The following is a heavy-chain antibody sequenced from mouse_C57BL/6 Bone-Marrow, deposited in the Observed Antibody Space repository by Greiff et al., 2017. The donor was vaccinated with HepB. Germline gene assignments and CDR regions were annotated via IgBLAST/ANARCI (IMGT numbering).Heavy chain of an antibody. CDR3: TKNYDYDGTGYYAMDY. J-gene: IGHJ4*01. Sequence: VKVVESGAELVRPGASVTLSCKASGYTFTDYEMHWVKQTPVHGLEWIGAIDPETGGTAYNQKFKGKAILTADKSSSTAYMELRSLTSEDSAVYYCTKNYDYDGTGYYAMDYWGQGTSVTVSS. V-gene: IGHV1-15*01. CDR2: IDPETGGT. CDR1: GYTFTDYE. D-gene: IGHD2-4*01.